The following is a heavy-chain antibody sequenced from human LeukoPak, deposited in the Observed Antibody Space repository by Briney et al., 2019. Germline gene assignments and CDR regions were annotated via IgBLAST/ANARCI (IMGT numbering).Heavy chain of an antibody. CDR3: AKAPIAGAPRGYYFDY. Sequence: GGSLRLSCAASGFTFSSYAMGWVRQTPGKGLEWVSAISARGDSTYHADSVKGRLTISRDNSKNTLYVQMNNLRAEDTAVYYCAKAPIAGAPRGYYFDYWGQGALVTVSS. J-gene: IGHJ4*02. D-gene: IGHD1-26*01. V-gene: IGHV3-23*01. CDR1: GFTFSSYA. CDR2: ISARGDST.